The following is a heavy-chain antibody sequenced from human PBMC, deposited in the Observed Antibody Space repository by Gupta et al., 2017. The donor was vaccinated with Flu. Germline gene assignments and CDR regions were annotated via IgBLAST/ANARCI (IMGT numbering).Heavy chain of an antibody. J-gene: IGHJ5*02. CDR2: LKQDGSDQ. Sequence: YWLSWVRRIPEKGLEWVATLKQDGSDQDYVDSVKGRFTISRDSAKNSLYLQMNGLRVEDTAVYYCARGSHDSKYRCFETWGQGTRVTVSS. D-gene: IGHD4-4*01. CDR3: ARGSHDSKYRCFET. CDR1: YW. V-gene: IGHV3-7*01.